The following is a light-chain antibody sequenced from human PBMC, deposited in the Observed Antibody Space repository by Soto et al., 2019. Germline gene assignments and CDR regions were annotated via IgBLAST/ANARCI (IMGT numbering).Light chain of an antibody. V-gene: IGKV3-20*01. CDR2: GAS. CDR3: QQSGSSFYT. Sequence: EIVLTQSPGTLSLSPGERATLSCRASQSVSSAYLAWYQQIPGQAPRLLIYGASSRATGIPDRFSGSGSGTYFTLTISGLEHEDFAVYYCQQSGSSFYTFGQGTKRESK. J-gene: IGKJ2*01. CDR1: QSVSSAY.